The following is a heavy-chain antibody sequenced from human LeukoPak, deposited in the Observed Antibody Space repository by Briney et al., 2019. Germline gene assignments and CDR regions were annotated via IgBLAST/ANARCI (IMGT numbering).Heavy chain of an antibody. D-gene: IGHD6-19*01. CDR3: AILEQWLALDH. Sequence: GGSPRLSCAASGFTVSSNYMSWVRQAPGKGLEWVSVIYSGGSTDYADSVKGRFTISRDNAKNTLYLQMNSLRAEDTAVYYCAILEQWLALDHWGQGTLVRVSS. CDR1: GFTVSSNY. CDR2: IYSGGST. V-gene: IGHV3-53*01. J-gene: IGHJ4*02.